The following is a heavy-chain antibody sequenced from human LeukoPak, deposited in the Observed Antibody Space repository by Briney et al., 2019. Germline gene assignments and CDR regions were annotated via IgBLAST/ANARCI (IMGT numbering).Heavy chain of an antibody. Sequence: ASVKVSCKASGYTFTGYYMHWVRQAPGQGLEWMGWINPNRGGTTYAQKSQGRVTMTRDTSISTAYMELSRLRSDDTAVYYCARRGEPYYYDSSGSSPFDPWGQGTLVTVSS. D-gene: IGHD3-22*01. J-gene: IGHJ5*02. CDR3: ARRGEPYYYDSSGSSPFDP. CDR2: INPNRGGT. CDR1: GYTFTGYY. V-gene: IGHV1-2*02.